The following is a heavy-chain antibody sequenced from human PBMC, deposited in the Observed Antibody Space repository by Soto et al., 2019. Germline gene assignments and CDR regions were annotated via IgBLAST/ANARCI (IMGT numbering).Heavy chain of an antibody. CDR3: ARGGMITFGGVIAHRYYYYGMDV. Sequence: ASVKVSCKASGYTFTSYYMHWVRQAPGQGLEWMGIINPSGGSTSYAQKFQGRVTMTRDTSTSTVYMELSSLRSEDTAVYYCARGGMITFGGVIAHRYYYYGMDVWGQGTTVTVSS. D-gene: IGHD3-16*02. J-gene: IGHJ6*02. V-gene: IGHV1-46*01. CDR1: GYTFTSYY. CDR2: INPSGGST.